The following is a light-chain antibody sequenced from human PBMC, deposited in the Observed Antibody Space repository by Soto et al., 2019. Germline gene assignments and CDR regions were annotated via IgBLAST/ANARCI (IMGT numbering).Light chain of an antibody. Sequence: DIQMTQSPSTLSASVGDRVTITCRASQDIDTSLAWFQQRPGKAPKLLIYAASGLASGVPSTFSGSGSGTDFTLIISSVQPDDFATYFCQHYETFSWTFGQGTKVEMK. V-gene: IGKV1-5*01. CDR3: QHYETFSWT. J-gene: IGKJ1*01. CDR1: QDIDTS. CDR2: AAS.